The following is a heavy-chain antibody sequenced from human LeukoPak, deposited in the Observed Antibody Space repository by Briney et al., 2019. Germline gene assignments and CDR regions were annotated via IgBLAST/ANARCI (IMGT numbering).Heavy chain of an antibody. CDR3: ARVGNYDFWSGYEYNWFDP. J-gene: IGHJ5*02. D-gene: IGHD3-3*01. CDR1: GGSISSYY. Sequence: PSETLSLTCTVSGGSISSYYWSLIRQPPGKLLEWIGYIYYSGSTNYNPSLKSRVTISVDTSKNQFSLKLSSVTAADTAVYYCARVGNYDFWSGYEYNWFDPWGQGTLVAVSS. V-gene: IGHV4-59*01. CDR2: IYYSGST.